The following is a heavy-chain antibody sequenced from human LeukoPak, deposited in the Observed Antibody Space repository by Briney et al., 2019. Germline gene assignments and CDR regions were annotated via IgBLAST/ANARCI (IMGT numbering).Heavy chain of an antibody. CDR3: AIVRSPVESYFDY. D-gene: IGHD3-3*01. CDR1: GYTFTSYG. Sequence: GASVKVSCKASGYTFTSYGISWVRQAPGQGLEWIGWISAYNGNTNYAQTLQGRVTMTTDTSTSTAYMELRSLRSDDAAVYCCAIVRSPVESYFDYWGQGTLVTVSS. J-gene: IGHJ4*02. V-gene: IGHV1-18*01. CDR2: ISAYNGNT.